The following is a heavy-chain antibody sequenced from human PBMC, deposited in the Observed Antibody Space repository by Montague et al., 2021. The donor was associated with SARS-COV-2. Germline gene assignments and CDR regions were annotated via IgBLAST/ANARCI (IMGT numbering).Heavy chain of an antibody. J-gene: IGHJ5*02. CDR2: IYHYGSA. Sequence: SETLSLTCSVSGDSISSSYWSWIRQPPGKGLEWIGYIYHYGSAKYNPSLKSRVTMSVDTSKNQFSLKLRSVTAADTAVFYCARDHSSWGQGTLVTVSS. D-gene: IGHD2-21*01. CDR1: GDSISSSY. V-gene: IGHV4-59*12. CDR3: ARDHSS.